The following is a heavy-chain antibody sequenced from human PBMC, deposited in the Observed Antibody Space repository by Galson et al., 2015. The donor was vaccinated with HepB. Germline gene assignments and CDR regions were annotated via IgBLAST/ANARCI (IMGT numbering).Heavy chain of an antibody. CDR3: AGMVEEGGLFYYYMDV. CDR2: IIPIARQS. J-gene: IGHJ6*03. Sequence: SVKVSCKASGATFGRFAISWVRQAPGQGLEWMGGIIPIARQSNYAQKFQGRVTITAAESTSTAYMELSSLRFEDTAVYYCAGMVEEGGLFYYYMDVWGKGTTVTVSS. D-gene: IGHD2-15*01. CDR1: GATFGRFA. V-gene: IGHV1-69*13.